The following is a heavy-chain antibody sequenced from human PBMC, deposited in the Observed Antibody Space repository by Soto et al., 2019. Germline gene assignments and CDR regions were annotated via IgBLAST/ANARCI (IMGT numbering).Heavy chain of an antibody. CDR2: VANSGTT. CDR3: AMAGNYRYFDS. D-gene: IGHD1-7*01. J-gene: IGHJ4*02. Sequence: PSETLSLACTVSGGSISTSYWSWIRQPPGKGLEWIGYVANSGTTNYNPSLKSRVTLSLDTSNNQFSLKLASVTAADTAVYYCAMAGNYRYFDSWGQGVLVTVSS. CDR1: GGSISTSY. V-gene: IGHV4-59*01.